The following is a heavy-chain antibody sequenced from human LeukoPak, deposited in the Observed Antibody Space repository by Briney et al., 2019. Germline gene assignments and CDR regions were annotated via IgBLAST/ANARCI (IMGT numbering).Heavy chain of an antibody. V-gene: IGHV3-74*01. D-gene: IGHD6-13*01. CDR1: GFTFSNFW. Sequence: PGGSLRLSCAASGFTFSNFWMHWVRQVPGKGLVWVSRINSDGTNTTYADSVKGRFTLSRDNAKNTLYLQMNSPRVEDMAVYYCARGGSSRYTITYWGQGTLVTVSS. J-gene: IGHJ4*02. CDR2: INSDGTNT. CDR3: ARGGSSRYTITY.